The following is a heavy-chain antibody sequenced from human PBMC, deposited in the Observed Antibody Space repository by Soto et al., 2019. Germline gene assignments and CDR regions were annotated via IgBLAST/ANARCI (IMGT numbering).Heavy chain of an antibody. CDR2: IYHSGST. V-gene: IGHV4-4*02. D-gene: IGHD2-15*01. Sequence: QVQLQESGPGLVKPSGTLSLTCAVSSGSISSSNWWSWVRQPPGKGLEWIGEIYHSGSTTYNPSLKSRVTISVDKSKNQFSLKLSSVTAADTAVYYCARSKDCSVGSCFPNWFDPWGQGTLVTVSS. J-gene: IGHJ5*02. CDR1: SGSISSSNW. CDR3: ARSKDCSVGSCFPNWFDP.